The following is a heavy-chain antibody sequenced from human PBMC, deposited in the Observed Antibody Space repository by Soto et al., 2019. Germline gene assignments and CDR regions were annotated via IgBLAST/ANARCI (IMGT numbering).Heavy chain of an antibody. CDR3: ARGRLQYYDFWSGYSEYYYGMDV. D-gene: IGHD3-3*01. CDR1: GGTFSSYA. V-gene: IGHV1-69*13. Sequence: SVKVSCKASGGTFSSYAISWVRQAPGQGLEWMGGIIPISGTANYAQKFQGRVTITADESTSTAYMELSSLRSEDMAVYYCARGRLQYYDFWSGYSEYYYGMDVWGQGTTVTVSS. J-gene: IGHJ6*02. CDR2: IIPISGTA.